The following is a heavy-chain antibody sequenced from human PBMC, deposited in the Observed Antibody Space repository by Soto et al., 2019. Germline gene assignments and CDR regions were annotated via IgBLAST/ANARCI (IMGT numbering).Heavy chain of an antibody. CDR2: ITSNSGYI. CDR1: GFSFSTNG. J-gene: IGHJ4*02. CDR3: ARDRSYYDSGGFLYYFDS. D-gene: IGHD3-22*01. Sequence: GGSLRLSCEAAGFSFSTNGMNWVRQAPGKGLEWISSITSNSGYIYYADSVRGRFTISRDNAKNSLYLRMDSLRADDTAVYYCARDRSYYDSGGFLYYFDSWGQGTLVTVSS. V-gene: IGHV3-21*01.